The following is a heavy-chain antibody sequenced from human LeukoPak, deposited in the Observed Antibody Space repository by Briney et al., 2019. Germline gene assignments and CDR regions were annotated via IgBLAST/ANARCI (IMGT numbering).Heavy chain of an antibody. Sequence: SETLSLTCAVYGGSFSGYYWSWIRQPPGKGLEWIGEINHSGSTNYNPSLKSRVTISVDTSKNQFSLKLSSVTAADTAVYYCARGPPNSYGSGSYYGWFDPWGQGTLVTVSS. CDR1: GGSFSGYY. CDR3: ARGPPNSYGSGSYYGWFDP. CDR2: INHSGST. D-gene: IGHD3-10*01. J-gene: IGHJ5*02. V-gene: IGHV4-34*01.